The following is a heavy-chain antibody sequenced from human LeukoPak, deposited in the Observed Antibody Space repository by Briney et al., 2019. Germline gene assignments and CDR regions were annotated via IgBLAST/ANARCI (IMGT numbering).Heavy chain of an antibody. CDR1: GFTFTSYS. J-gene: IGHJ4*02. V-gene: IGHV3-48*01. Sequence: GGSLRLTCVASGFTFTSYSMNWVRQAPGKGLEWASYITSSSTTVFYADSVKGRFTISRDNAKNSVYLQVNSLNVEDTAIYYCTRGKVVLRGTVFDYWGQGTPVTVSS. CDR3: TRGKVVLRGTVFDY. D-gene: IGHD2/OR15-2a*01. CDR2: ITSSSTTV.